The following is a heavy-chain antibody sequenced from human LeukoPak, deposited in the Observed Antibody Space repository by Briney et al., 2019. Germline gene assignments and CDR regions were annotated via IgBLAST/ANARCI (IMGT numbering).Heavy chain of an antibody. CDR3: ARNPQDSSSTSCNFDY. J-gene: IGHJ4*02. Sequence: SETLSLTCAVYGGSFSGYYWSWIRQPPGRGLEWIGEINHSGSTNYNPSLKSRVTISVDTSKNQFSLKLSSVTAADTAVYYCARNPQDSSSTSCNFDYWGQGTLVTVSS. V-gene: IGHV4-34*01. D-gene: IGHD2-2*01. CDR1: GGSFSGYY. CDR2: INHSGST.